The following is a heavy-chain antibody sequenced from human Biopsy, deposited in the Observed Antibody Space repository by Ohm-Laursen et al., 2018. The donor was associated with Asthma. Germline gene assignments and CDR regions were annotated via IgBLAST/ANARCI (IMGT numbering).Heavy chain of an antibody. CDR2: IKHDGTEK. J-gene: IGHJ1*01. CDR1: GFTFGDYC. CDR3: ARTFHFWSPYHAEHYQL. Sequence: GSLRLSCAASGFTFGDYCMSWVRQVPGKGLEWVANIKHDGTEKNHVDSLKGRFTISRDNAKNSLYLQMSSLRAEDTAVYYCARTFHFWSPYHAEHYQLWGQGTLVTVPS. V-gene: IGHV3-7*01. D-gene: IGHD3-3*02.